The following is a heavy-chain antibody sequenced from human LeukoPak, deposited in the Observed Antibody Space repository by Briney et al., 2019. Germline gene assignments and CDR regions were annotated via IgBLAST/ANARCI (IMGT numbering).Heavy chain of an antibody. V-gene: IGHV4-30-4*01. CDR1: GGSITSGDYY. CDR3: AKDGRLGFDP. J-gene: IGHJ5*02. Sequence: PSQTLSLTCTVSGGSITSGDYYWSWIRQPPGKGLEWIGYIYYSGSTYYNPSLKSRVSISIDTSKNQFFLKMSSVTVADSAVYYCAKDGRLGFDPWSQGTVVTVSS. CDR2: IYYSGST. D-gene: IGHD1-26*01.